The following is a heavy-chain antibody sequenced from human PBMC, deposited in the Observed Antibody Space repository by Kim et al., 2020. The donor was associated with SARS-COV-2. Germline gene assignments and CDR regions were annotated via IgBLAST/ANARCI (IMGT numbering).Heavy chain of an antibody. D-gene: IGHD2-21*02. J-gene: IGHJ5*02. V-gene: IGHV1-69*04. CDR3: ARVIGERHIVVVTPGGFEP. CDR1: GGTFSSYA. Sequence: SVKVSCKASGGTFSSYAISWVRQAPGQGLEWMGRIIPILGIANYAQKFQGRVTITADKSTSTAYMELSSLRSEDTAVYYCARVIGERHIVVVTPGGFEPWGQGTLVTVSS. CDR2: IIPILGIA.